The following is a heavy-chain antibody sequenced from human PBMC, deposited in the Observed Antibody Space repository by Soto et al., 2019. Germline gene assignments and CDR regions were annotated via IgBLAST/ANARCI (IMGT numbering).Heavy chain of an antibody. CDR1: GYTFTSYG. V-gene: IGHV1-18*01. Sequence: SVKLACTSSGYTFTSYGISWVRQAPGQGLEWMGWISAYNGNTNYAQKLQGRVTMTTDTSTSTAYMELRSLRSDDTAVYYCAREYDVFWSGSHWQGIFLGGKATPV. D-gene: IGHD3-3*01. CDR3: AREYDVFWSGSHWQGIFL. CDR2: ISAYNGNT. J-gene: IGHJ6*03.